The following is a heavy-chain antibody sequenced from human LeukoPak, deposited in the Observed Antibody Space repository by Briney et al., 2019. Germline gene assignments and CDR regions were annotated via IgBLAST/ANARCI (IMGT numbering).Heavy chain of an antibody. V-gene: IGHV3-23*01. CDR3: AKCILTGYYKGYMDV. J-gene: IGHJ6*03. CDR1: GFTFSSFG. D-gene: IGHD3-9*01. CDR2: ISGSGGST. Sequence: GGSLRLSCAASGFTFSSFGMSWVRQAPGKGLEWVSAISGSGGSTYNADSVKGRFTISKDNSKNTLYLQMNSLRAEDTAVYYCAKCILTGYYKGYMDVWGKGTTVTISS.